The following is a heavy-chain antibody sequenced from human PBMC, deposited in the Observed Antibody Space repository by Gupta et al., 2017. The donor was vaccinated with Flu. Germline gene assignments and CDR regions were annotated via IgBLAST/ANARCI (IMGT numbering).Heavy chain of an antibody. CDR2: INPYAGMQ. CDR3: ARGTTHPGTDY. Sequence: FISQPIHWVRPAPGKGLEWMGNINPYAGMQTYAPGFTGRFVFSFDASVSTAYLQIYSLMPDDTAVYFCARGTTHPGTDYWGPGTLGNVSS. V-gene: IGHV7-4-1*01. J-gene: IGHJ4*02. D-gene: IGHD4-17*01. CDR1: FISQP.